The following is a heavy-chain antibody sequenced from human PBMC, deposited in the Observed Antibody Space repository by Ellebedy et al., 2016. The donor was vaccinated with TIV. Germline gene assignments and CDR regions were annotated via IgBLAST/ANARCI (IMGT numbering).Heavy chain of an antibody. J-gene: IGHJ6*02. CDR3: ARKRPGSSYGMDV. CDR2: IYSSGGT. Sequence: PGGSLRHSCAASGFTVSSNYMNWVRQAPGKGLEWVSIIYSSGGTYNADSVEGGFTVSRDNSKNTVFLQMNRLRAEDTAVYYCARKRPGSSYGMDVWGQGTTVTVSS. V-gene: IGHV3-53*01. CDR1: GFTVSSNY. D-gene: IGHD1-26*01.